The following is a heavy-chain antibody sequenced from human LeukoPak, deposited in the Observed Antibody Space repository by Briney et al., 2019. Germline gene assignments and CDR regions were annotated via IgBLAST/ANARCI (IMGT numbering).Heavy chain of an antibody. CDR1: GGTFTSYG. V-gene: IGHV1-18*01. D-gene: IGHD6-25*01. CDR3: ARVWIAQRPAP. CDR2: ISAYNGNT. J-gene: IGHJ5*02. Sequence: ASVKVSCTASGGTFTSYGISWVRQAPGQGLEWMGWISAYNGNTNYAQKLQGRVTMTTDTSTSTAYMELRSLRSDDTAVYYCARVWIAQRPAPWAQGPLAPVPS.